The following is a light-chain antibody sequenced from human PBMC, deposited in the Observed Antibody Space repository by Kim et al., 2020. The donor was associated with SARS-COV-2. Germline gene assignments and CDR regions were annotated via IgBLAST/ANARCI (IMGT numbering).Light chain of an antibody. CDR3: NSRDSSGNHLV. Sequence: LGKTVRITCQGDSLRSYYASWYQQKPGQAPVLVIYGKNNRPSGIPDRFSGSSSGNTASLTITGAQAEDEADYYCNSRDSSGNHLVFGTGTKVTVL. CDR2: GKN. CDR1: SLRSYY. J-gene: IGLJ1*01. V-gene: IGLV3-19*01.